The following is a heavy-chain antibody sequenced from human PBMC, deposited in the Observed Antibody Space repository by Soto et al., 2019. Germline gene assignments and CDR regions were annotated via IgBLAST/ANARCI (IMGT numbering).Heavy chain of an antibody. Sequence: QVPLVESGGGVVQPGRSLRLSCAASGFTFSSYAMHWVRQAPGKGLEWVAVISYDGSNKYYADSVKGRFTISRDNSKNTLYLQMNSLRAEDTAVYYCARDPVDTAMVSIYGMDVWGQGTTVTVSS. J-gene: IGHJ6*02. V-gene: IGHV3-30-3*01. CDR3: ARDPVDTAMVSIYGMDV. CDR1: GFTFSSYA. CDR2: ISYDGSNK. D-gene: IGHD5-18*01.